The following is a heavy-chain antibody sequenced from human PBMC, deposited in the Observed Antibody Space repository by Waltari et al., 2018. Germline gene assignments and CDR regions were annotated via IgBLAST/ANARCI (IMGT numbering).Heavy chain of an antibody. CDR2: MSYSGAT. CDR3: ATYIGASVGTAAFDV. D-gene: IGHD1-1*01. J-gene: IGHJ3*01. Sequence: QLQLQESGPGLVKPSETLSLTCSVSGVSITSNRHYWGWIRQPPGQGLEWIGTMSYSGATYSSPSLESRGTISRDTSKNQLSLKLGSVTAADTAIYYCATYIGASVGTAAFDVWGQGTMVSVSS. CDR1: GVSITSNRHY. V-gene: IGHV4-39*01.